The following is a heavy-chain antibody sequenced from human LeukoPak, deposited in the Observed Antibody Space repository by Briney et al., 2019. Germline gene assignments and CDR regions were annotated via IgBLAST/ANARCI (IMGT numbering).Heavy chain of an antibody. Sequence: SETLSLSCTVSGGSISSGGYYWSWIRQHPGKGLEWIGYIYYSGSTYYNPSLKSRVTISVDTSKNQFSLKLSSVTAADTAVYYCARVRNYYDSSGYLDYWGQGTLVTVSS. D-gene: IGHD3-22*01. CDR1: GGSISSGGYY. V-gene: IGHV4-31*03. CDR2: IYYSGST. J-gene: IGHJ4*02. CDR3: ARVRNYYDSSGYLDY.